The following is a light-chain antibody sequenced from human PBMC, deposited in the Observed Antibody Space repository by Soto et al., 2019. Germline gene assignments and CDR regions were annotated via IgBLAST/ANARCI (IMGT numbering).Light chain of an antibody. CDR2: GAS. V-gene: IGKV1-39*01. CDR1: QTISTY. Sequence: DIQMTQSPSSLSASVGDRVTITCRASQTISTYLNWYQHKPGTAPKLLIYGASSLQSGVPSRFSGIGSGTDFTLTISSLQAEDVAVYYCQQYYNTPLTFGGGTKVELK. CDR3: QQYYNTPLT. J-gene: IGKJ4*01.